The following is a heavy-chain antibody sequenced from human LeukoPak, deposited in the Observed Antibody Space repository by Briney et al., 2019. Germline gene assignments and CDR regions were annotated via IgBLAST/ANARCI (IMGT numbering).Heavy chain of an antibody. J-gene: IGHJ4*02. V-gene: IGHV6-1*01. CDR1: GDSVSSNSAA. CDR2: TYYRSRWYF. Sequence: SQTLSLTCAISGDSVSSNSAAWNWIRQSPSRGLEWLGRTYYRSRWYFNYAVSVKSRLSINPDTSKNQFSLQLNSVTPEDTAVYYCARGRPVDVTIIDSFVLWVLGTLDNV. D-gene: IGHD3-22*01. CDR3: ARGRPVDVTIIDSFVL.